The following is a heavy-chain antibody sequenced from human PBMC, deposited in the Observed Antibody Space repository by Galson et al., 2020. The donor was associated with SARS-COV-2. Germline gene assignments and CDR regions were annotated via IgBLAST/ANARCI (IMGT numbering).Heavy chain of an antibody. V-gene: IGHV5-51*01. CDR1: GYNFINYW. D-gene: IGHD4-17*01. Sequence: GESLKISCKGSGYNFINYWIGWVRQMPGKGLEWMGIIYPGDSDTRYSPSFQGQVTISADRSISTTYLQWNSLKASDTAMYFRARQVSTVTPGYWGQGTLVTVSS. J-gene: IGHJ4*02. CDR2: IYPGDSDT. CDR3: ARQVSTVTPGY.